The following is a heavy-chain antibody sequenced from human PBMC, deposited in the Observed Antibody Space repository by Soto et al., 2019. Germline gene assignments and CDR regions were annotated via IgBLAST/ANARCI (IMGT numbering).Heavy chain of an antibody. J-gene: IGHJ4*02. CDR3: AKDLSPLDGASVATMNAY. Sequence: GGSLRLSCAASGFTFSSYAMSWVRQAPGKGLEWVSAISGSGGSTYYADSVKGRFTISRDNSKNTLYLQMNSLRAEDTAVYYCAKDLSPLDGASVATMNAYWGQGTLVTVSS. CDR1: GFTFSSYA. V-gene: IGHV3-23*01. D-gene: IGHD5-12*01. CDR2: ISGSGGST.